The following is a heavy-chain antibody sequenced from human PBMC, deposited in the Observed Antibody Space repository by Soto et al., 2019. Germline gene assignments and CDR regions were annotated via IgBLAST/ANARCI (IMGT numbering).Heavy chain of an antibody. CDR1: GFTFTNYW. Sequence: EVQLVESGGGLVQPGGSLRLSCAVSGFTFTNYWMHWVRQAPGQGLVWVSRINSDGSVTNYATSVKGRFTTSRENAKNTLYLQVNSLRAEDTAVYYCAREFPTSSPYYFDYGGPGTLVTVSS. CDR2: INSDGSVT. D-gene: IGHD6-13*01. J-gene: IGHJ4*02. V-gene: IGHV3-74*01. CDR3: AREFPTSSPYYFDY.